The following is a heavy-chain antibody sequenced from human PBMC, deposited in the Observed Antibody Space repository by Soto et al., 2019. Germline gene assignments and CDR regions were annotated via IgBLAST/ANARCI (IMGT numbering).Heavy chain of an antibody. D-gene: IGHD2-8*01. J-gene: IGHJ4*02. CDR2: IFHDGTA. V-gene: IGHV4-4*02. CDR3: ARLVYDTRLNYMYFDF. CDR1: GVSISSGNW. Sequence: PSETLCLTCAVSGVSISSGNWWTWGRQTPQRGLECIGEIFHDGTANYYPSFERRVAISVDTSKNQFSLKLTSVTAADTAIYFCARLVYDTRLNYMYFDFWGQGALVTVSS.